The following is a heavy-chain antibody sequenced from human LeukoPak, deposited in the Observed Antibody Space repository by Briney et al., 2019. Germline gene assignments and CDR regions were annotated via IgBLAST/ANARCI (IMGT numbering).Heavy chain of an antibody. CDR3: ARDFSSSSYYYYYGMDV. D-gene: IGHD6-6*01. Sequence: GGSLRLSCAASGFTFSSYSMNWVRQAPGKELEWVSYISSSSNTIYYADSVKGRFTISRDNAKNSLYLQMKSLRAEDTAVYYCARDFSSSSYYYYYGMDVWGQGTTVTVSS. V-gene: IGHV3-48*01. J-gene: IGHJ6*02. CDR2: ISSSSNTI. CDR1: GFTFSSYS.